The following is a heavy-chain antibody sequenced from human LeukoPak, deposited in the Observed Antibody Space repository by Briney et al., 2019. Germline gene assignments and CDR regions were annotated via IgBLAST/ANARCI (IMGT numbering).Heavy chain of an antibody. CDR2: ISYDGSNK. Sequence: GGSLRLSCAASGFTFSSYAMHWVRQAPGKGLEWVAVISYDGSNKYYADSVKGRFTISRDNSKNTLYLQMNSLRAEDTAVYYCARDQQWLSQDYYYGMDVWGQGTTVTVSS. D-gene: IGHD6-19*01. CDR3: ARDQQWLSQDYYYGMDV. V-gene: IGHV3-30-3*01. CDR1: GFTFSSYA. J-gene: IGHJ6*02.